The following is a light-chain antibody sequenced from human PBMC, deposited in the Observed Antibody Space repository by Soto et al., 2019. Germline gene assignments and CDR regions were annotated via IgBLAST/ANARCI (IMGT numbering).Light chain of an antibody. V-gene: IGLV2-14*03. CDR2: DFS. J-gene: IGLJ2*01. Sequence: QSALTQPASVSGYPGQSITVSCIGTSSDVGSYNYVSWYQQYPGKAPKLLIHDFSNRPSGVSNRLSGSKSGNTGSLTISRLQAEDEADYYCSSYASSNTQVFCGGPKVTVL. CDR3: SSYASSNTQV. CDR1: SSDVGSYNY.